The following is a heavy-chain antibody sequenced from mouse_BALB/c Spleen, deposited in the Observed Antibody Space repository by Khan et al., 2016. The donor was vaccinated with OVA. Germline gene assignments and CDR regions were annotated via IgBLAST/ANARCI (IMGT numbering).Heavy chain of an antibody. CDR3: ARNREPDYVDY. V-gene: IGHV2-9*02. J-gene: IGHJ2*01. Sequence: VELVESGPGLVAPSQSLSITCTVSGFSLTSHGVHWVRQPPGKGLEWLGVIWAVGSTNYNSALMSRLSISKDSSKSQVFLKMNSLQTDDTAMYYCARNREPDYVDYWGQGTTLTV. CDR2: IWAVGST. CDR1: GFSLTSHG.